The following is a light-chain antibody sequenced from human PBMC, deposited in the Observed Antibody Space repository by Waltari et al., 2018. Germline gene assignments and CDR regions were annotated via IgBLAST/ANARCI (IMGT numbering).Light chain of an antibody. CDR1: SSAVGAYDF. CDR3: CSYARYSTPSWI. J-gene: IGLJ2*01. Sequence: QSALTQPASVSGSPGPSITISCTGTSSAVGAYDFVFWYQRYPGKGPKRLISQVNKRPSGVSTRFSGSKAGNTASLTISGLQAEDEADYVCCSYARYSTPSWIVGGGTKLTVL. V-gene: IGLV2-23*02. CDR2: QVN.